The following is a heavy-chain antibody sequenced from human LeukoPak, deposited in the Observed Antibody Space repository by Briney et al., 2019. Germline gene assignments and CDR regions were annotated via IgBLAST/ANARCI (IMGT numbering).Heavy chain of an antibody. CDR1: GVSINSDY. CDR2: IFYSGIT. J-gene: IGHJ6*02. Sequence: PSETLSLTCTVSGVSINSDYWTWIRQSPGKGLEWIRFIFYSGITNYSPSLKSRVTISVDTSKNQISLRLSSVTAADTAVYYCARSAYNYRFALDVWGPGTTVTVSS. D-gene: IGHD5-18*01. CDR3: ARSAYNYRFALDV. V-gene: IGHV4-59*08.